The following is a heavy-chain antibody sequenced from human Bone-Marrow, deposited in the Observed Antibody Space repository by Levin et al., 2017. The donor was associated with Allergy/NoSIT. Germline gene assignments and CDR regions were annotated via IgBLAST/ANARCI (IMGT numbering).Heavy chain of an antibody. D-gene: IGHD6-19*01. J-gene: IGHJ4*02. CDR3: ARVKSLYSSGWYGGLDF. CDR2: ITSDGSSR. V-gene: IGHV3-74*01. CDR1: GFFFSTYW. Sequence: GGSLRLSCEGSGFFFSTYWMHWVRQVPGKGLVWVARITSDGSSRSYADSVQGRFTISRDNAKNTLYLQMNSLRDEDTAVYYCARVKSLYSSGWYGGLDFWGQGTLVTVSA.